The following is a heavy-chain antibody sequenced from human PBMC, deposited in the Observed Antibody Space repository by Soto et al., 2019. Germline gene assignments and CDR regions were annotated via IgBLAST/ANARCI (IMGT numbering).Heavy chain of an antibody. V-gene: IGHV4-59*01. Sequence: SETLSLTCTVSGGSISHYYWSWIRQSPGKGLEWIGYITYNGGSNYTRSLKSRVTISLDTSKRQFSLKLTSVTAADTAVYYCAREGYHFDYWGQGTLVTVSS. D-gene: IGHD5-12*01. J-gene: IGHJ4*02. CDR3: AREGYHFDY. CDR1: GGSISHYY. CDR2: ITYNGGS.